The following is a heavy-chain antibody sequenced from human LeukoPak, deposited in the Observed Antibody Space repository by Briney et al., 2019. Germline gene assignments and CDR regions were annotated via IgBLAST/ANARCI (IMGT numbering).Heavy chain of an antibody. J-gene: IGHJ5*02. Sequence: TGGSLRLSCAASGFTFSSCWMSWVRQAPGKGLEWVASIIPDGSAKYYVDSVKGRFTISRDNAKNSLYLQVNSLRVEDTAVYYCADVDTSAWGQGTLVTVSS. D-gene: IGHD6-19*01. CDR2: IIPDGSAK. V-gene: IGHV3-7*01. CDR1: GFTFSSCW. CDR3: ADVDTSA.